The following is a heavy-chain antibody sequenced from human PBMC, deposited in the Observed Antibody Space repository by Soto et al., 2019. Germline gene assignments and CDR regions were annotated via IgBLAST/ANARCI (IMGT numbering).Heavy chain of an antibody. CDR3: ARERTRGFDP. CDR1: GYTFTSYD. V-gene: IGHV1-8*01. CDR2: MNPNSGNT. J-gene: IGHJ5*02. Sequence: QVHLVQSGAEVRKPGASVKVSCKASGYTFTSYDINWVRQATGQGLEWMGWMNPNSGNTAYAQKFQGSVTMTRNTSILTPHMELTSLRSEDTAVYYCARERTRGFDPWGQGSMVSVSP.